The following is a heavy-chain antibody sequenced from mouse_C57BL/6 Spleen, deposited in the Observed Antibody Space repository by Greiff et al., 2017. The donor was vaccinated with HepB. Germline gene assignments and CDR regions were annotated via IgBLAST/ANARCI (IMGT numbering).Heavy chain of an antibody. V-gene: IGHV1-22*01. CDR1: GYTFTDYN. CDR2: INPNNGGT. Sequence: EVKLQESGPELVKPGASVKMSCKASGYTFTDYNMHWVKQSHGKSLEWIGYINPNNGGTSYNQKFKGKATLTVNKSSSTAYMELRSLTSEDSAVYYCATYYYGSSPFAYWGQGTLVTVSA. D-gene: IGHD1-1*01. CDR3: ATYYYGSSPFAY. J-gene: IGHJ3*01.